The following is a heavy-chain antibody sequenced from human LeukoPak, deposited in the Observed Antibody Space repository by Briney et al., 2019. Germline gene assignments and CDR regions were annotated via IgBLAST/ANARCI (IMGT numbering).Heavy chain of an antibody. Sequence: GGSLRLSCAASGFTFTRYWMSWVRQAPGKGLEWVAAIWYDGSNIFYADSVKGRFTNSRDKSKNALYLQMNSLRAEDTADYYCAKEGDRGEALYYYYMDVWGNGTTVTVSS. CDR3: AKEGDRGEALYYYYMDV. J-gene: IGHJ6*03. V-gene: IGHV3-33*03. CDR1: GFTFTRYW. D-gene: IGHD3-10*01. CDR2: IWYDGSNI.